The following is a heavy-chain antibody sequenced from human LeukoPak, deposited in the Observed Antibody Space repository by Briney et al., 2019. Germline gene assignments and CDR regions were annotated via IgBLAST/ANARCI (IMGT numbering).Heavy chain of an antibody. CDR2: IYYSGST. CDR1: GGSINNHY. D-gene: IGHD3/OR15-3a*01. Sequence: PSDTLSLTCTVSGGSINNHYWSWIRQSPGKELEWIGYIYYSGSTKYNPSLKSRITISVDTSKNQFSLKLSSVTAADTAVYYCARVMDHGYSDYWGQGTLVTVSS. J-gene: IGHJ4*02. CDR3: ARVMDHGYSDY. V-gene: IGHV4-59*11.